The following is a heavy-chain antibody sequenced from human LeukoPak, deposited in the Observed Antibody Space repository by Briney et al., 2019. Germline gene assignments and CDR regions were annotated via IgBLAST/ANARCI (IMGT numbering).Heavy chain of an antibody. D-gene: IGHD5-12*01. Sequence: GGSLRLSCAASGFTFSSYSMNWVRQAPGKGLEWVSSISSSSSYIYYADSVKGRFTISRDKSKNRLYLQMNSLRAEDTAVYYCANQGETLVATNGLYFDYWGQGTLVTVSS. CDR1: GFTFSSYS. CDR2: ISSSSSYI. J-gene: IGHJ4*02. CDR3: ANQGETLVATNGLYFDY. V-gene: IGHV3-21*04.